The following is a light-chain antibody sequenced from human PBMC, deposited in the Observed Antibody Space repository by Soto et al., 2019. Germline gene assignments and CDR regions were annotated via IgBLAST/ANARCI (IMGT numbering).Light chain of an antibody. CDR3: QQYQSYSFT. CDR1: QGISDW. CDR2: DAS. V-gene: IGKV1-5*01. J-gene: IGKJ3*01. Sequence: DIQMTQYPSTLSASVGDRVTITCRASQGISDWLAWYQQKPGKTPKLLIYDASDLQTGVPSRFSGSGSGTEFTLTISSLQPDDFATYYCQQYQSYSFTFGPGTKVDVQ.